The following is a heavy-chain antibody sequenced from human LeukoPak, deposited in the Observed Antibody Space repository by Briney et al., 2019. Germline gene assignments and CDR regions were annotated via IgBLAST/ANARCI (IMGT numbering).Heavy chain of an antibody. Sequence: GGSLRLSCAASGFSFSHYTMTWVRQAPGKGLEWVSSISGSGDATKYADSVMGRFTISRDNSKNTVSLQMNSLRAEDTAVYYCAKSDCGSDGCKLLNYWGQGTLVTVSS. CDR2: ISGSGDAT. V-gene: IGHV3-23*01. CDR3: AKSDCGSDGCKLLNY. D-gene: IGHD2-21*01. CDR1: GFSFSHYT. J-gene: IGHJ4*02.